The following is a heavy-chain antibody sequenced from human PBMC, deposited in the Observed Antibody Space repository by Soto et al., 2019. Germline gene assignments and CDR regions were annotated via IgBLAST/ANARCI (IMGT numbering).Heavy chain of an antibody. Sequence: SLRLSCADSGFSFDDYAMHWVRQVPGKGLEWVSGINWNSGSIGYGDSVKGRFAISRDNAKNSLHLQMNRLSAEDTAFYYCVKDESINWYSGHFRHWGQGTLVTVSS. CDR1: GFSFDDYA. V-gene: IGHV3-9*01. J-gene: IGHJ1*01. D-gene: IGHD6-13*01. CDR2: INWNSGSI. CDR3: VKDESINWYSGHFRH.